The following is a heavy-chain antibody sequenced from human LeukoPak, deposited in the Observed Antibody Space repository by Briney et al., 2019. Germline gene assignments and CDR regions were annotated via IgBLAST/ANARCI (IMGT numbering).Heavy chain of an antibody. CDR1: GYTFTTYY. J-gene: IGHJ4*02. CDR2: INPSGGST. V-gene: IGHV1-46*01. D-gene: IGHD4-17*01. CDR3: ARGNPTHYGDYLYYFDY. Sequence: ASVKVSCKASGYTFTTYYMHWVRQAPGQGLEWMGIINPSGGSTNYAQKFQGRVTMTRDTSTSTVYMELSSLRSEDTAVYYCARGNPTHYGDYLYYFDYWGQGTLVTVSS.